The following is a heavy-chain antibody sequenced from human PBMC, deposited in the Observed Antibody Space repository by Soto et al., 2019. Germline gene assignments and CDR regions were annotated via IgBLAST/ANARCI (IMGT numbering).Heavy chain of an antibody. CDR2: TSYTGKT. CDR1: GGSIISGGSY. CDR3: ERDMHAGCTHYFDP. V-gene: IGHV4-61*08. J-gene: IGHJ5*02. Sequence: TVSGGSIISGGSYWSWIGQCPGQGLEWIAYTSYTGKTNYNPSLQSRVTISLDTSKNQLSLKFTSMTAADTAVYYCERDMHAGCTHYFDPWGQGTLVTVSS. D-gene: IGHD6-19*01.